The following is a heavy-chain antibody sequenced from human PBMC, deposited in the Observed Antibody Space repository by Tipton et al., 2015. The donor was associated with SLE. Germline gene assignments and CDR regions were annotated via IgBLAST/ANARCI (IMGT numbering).Heavy chain of an antibody. Sequence: TLSLTCTVSGGSISSHYWRWIRQPPGKGLEWIGYISYSETTNYNPSLKSRVTISVETSKNQFSLKLRSVTAADTAVYYCAGAWQGYCSGGTCYVLDYWGQGTLVTVSS. V-gene: IGHV4-59*11. CDR2: ISYSETT. D-gene: IGHD2-15*01. CDR1: GGSISSHY. J-gene: IGHJ4*02. CDR3: AGAWQGYCSGGTCYVLDY.